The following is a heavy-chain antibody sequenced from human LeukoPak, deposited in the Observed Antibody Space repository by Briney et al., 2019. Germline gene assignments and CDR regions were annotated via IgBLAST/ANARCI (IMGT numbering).Heavy chain of an antibody. D-gene: IGHD6-13*01. CDR2: IYHSGRT. J-gene: IGHJ4*02. V-gene: IGHV4-38-2*02. CDR1: GYSISSGYY. Sequence: SETLSLTCTVSGYSISSGYYWGWIRQPPGKGLEWIGSIYHSGRTFYNPSLKSRVTISVDTSKNQFSLKLTSVTAADTAVYYCARVWAYSSDYWGQGTLVTVSS. CDR3: ARVWAYSSDY.